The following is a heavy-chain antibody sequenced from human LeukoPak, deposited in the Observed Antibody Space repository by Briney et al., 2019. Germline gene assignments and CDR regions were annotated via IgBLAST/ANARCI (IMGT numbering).Heavy chain of an antibody. V-gene: IGHV3-23*01. Sequence: GGSLRLSCAASGFTFSNYAMSWVRQAPGKGLDWGSAISGSGGSTYYADSAKGRFTISRDNSKNTLYLQMNSLRAEDTAVYYCAKDWDYGPHDAFDIWGQRTKVSVSS. CDR1: GFTFSNYA. CDR3: AKDWDYGPHDAFDI. D-gene: IGHD4-17*01. CDR2: ISGSGGST. J-gene: IGHJ3*02.